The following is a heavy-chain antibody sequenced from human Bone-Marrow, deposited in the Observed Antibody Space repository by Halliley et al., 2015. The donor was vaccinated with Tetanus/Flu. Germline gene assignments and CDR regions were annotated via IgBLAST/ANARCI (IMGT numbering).Heavy chain of an antibody. J-gene: IGHJ4*02. CDR2: FSDTGDTT. CDR3: AKGIGLFAD. V-gene: IGHV3-23*01. Sequence: GLVWVSAFSDTGDTTFYADPVKGRFTFSRDNSKNTVYLQMNSLRVEDTALYYCAKGIGLFADWGQGTRVTVSS. D-gene: IGHD5-12*01.